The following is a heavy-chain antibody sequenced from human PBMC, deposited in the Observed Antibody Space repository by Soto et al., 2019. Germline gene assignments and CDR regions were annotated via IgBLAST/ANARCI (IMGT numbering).Heavy chain of an antibody. CDR2: INHSGST. Sequence: SETLSLTCAVYGGSFSGYYWSWIRQPPGKGLEWIGEINHSGSTNYNPSLKSRVTISVDTSKNQYSLKLSSVTAADTAVYYCGRSPGWPRVFDYWGQGTLVTVSS. J-gene: IGHJ4*02. D-gene: IGHD1-1*01. V-gene: IGHV4-34*01. CDR1: GGSFSGYY. CDR3: GRSPGWPRVFDY.